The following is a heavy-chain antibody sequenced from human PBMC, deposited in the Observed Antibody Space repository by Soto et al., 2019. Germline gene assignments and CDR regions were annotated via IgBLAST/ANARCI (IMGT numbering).Heavy chain of an antibody. CDR3: ARVVGALGRWFDP. D-gene: IGHD1-26*01. CDR1: GYTFTSYG. Sequence: QVQLVQSGGEVKKPGASVKVSCKASGYTFTSYGISWVRQAPGQGLEWMGRISAYNGNTNYAQKLQGRVTMTTDTSTSTASMELRSISSDDTAVYYCARVVGALGRWFDPWGQGTLVTVSS. V-gene: IGHV1-18*01. CDR2: ISAYNGNT. J-gene: IGHJ5*02.